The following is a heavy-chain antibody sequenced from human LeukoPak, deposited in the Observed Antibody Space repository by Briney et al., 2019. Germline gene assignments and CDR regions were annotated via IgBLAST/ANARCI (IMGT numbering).Heavy chain of an antibody. CDR1: GGCISSYY. CDR2: IYYSGST. CDR3: ARVAVTRYLYEDY. J-gene: IGHJ4*02. Sequence: SETLSLTCTVSGGCISSYYWSWIRQPPGKGLEWIGYIYYSGSTNYNPSLKSRVTISVDTSKNQFSLKRSSVTAADTAVYYCARVAVTRYLYEDYWGQGTLVTVSS. V-gene: IGHV4-59*08. D-gene: IGHD2-21*02.